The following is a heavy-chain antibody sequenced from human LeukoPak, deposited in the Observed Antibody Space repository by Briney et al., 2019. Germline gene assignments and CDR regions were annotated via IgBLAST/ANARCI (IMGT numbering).Heavy chain of an antibody. CDR1: GFTFSSYS. CDR3: ARDQTIGAFDI. D-gene: IGHD3-9*01. CDR2: ISSSGSTI. J-gene: IGHJ3*02. Sequence: GGSLRLSCAASGFTFSSYSMNWVRQAPGKGLEWVSYISSSGSTIYYADSVKGRFTISRDNAKNSLYLQMNSLRAEDTAVYYCARDQTIGAFDIWGQGTMVTVSS. V-gene: IGHV3-48*04.